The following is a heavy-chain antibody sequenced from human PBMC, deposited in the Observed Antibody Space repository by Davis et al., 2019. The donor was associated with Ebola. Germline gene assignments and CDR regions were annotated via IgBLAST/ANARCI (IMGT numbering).Heavy chain of an antibody. V-gene: IGHV1-18*01. CDR1: GYTFSNYG. CDR2: ISAYNGHT. Sequence: ASVKVSCKASGYTFSNYGISWVRQAPGQGLEWVGWISAYNGHTKYGQKVQGRVSMTRDTSTSTVYMELGGLRSDDTAVYYCARRDCGSDCYFEYWGQGTLVTVSS. D-gene: IGHD2-21*01. J-gene: IGHJ4*02. CDR3: ARRDCGSDCYFEY.